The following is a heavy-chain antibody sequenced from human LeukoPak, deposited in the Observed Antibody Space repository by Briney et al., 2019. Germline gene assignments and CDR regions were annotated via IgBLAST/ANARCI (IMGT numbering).Heavy chain of an antibody. CDR3: ARHTYGDRNFQH. V-gene: IGHV4-39*01. CDR1: GGSISISNYY. J-gene: IGHJ1*01. CDR2: IYYSGTS. Sequence: KSSETLSLTCTVSGGSISISNYYWGWIRQPPGKGLEWIASIYYSGTSYYNPSLKSRVTISVDTSKSQFSLELSSVTAADTAVYYCARHTYGDRNFQHWGQGTLVTVSS. D-gene: IGHD4-17*01.